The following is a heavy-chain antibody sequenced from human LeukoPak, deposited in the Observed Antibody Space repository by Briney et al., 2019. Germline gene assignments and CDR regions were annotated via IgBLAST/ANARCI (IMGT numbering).Heavy chain of an antibody. Sequence: PSQTLSLTCAVSGGSISGGGYSWSWIRQPPGKGLEWIGYIYHSGSTYYNPSLKSRVTISVDRSKNQFSLKLSSVTAADTAVYYCARGRWIQLWSEGLDYWGQGTLVTVSS. D-gene: IGHD5-18*01. J-gene: IGHJ4*02. V-gene: IGHV4-30-2*01. CDR2: IYHSGST. CDR1: GGSISGGGYS. CDR3: ARGRWIQLWSEGLDY.